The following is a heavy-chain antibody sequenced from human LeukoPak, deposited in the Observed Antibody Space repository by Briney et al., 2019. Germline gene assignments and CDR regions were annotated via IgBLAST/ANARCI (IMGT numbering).Heavy chain of an antibody. CDR1: GYTFISYG. V-gene: IGHV1-18*01. J-gene: IGHJ4*02. Sequence: ASVKVSCKASGYTFISYGISWVRQAPGQGLEWMGWISTYNGNTNYAQKLQGRVTMTTDTSTTIAYMELRSLRSDDTAVYYCAGCSGGSCTGYYFDCWGQGTLVTVSS. CDR3: AGCSGGSCTGYYFDC. CDR2: ISTYNGNT. D-gene: IGHD2-15*01.